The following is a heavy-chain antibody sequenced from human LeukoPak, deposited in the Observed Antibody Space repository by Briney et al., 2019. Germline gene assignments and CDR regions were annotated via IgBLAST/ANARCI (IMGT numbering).Heavy chain of an antibody. V-gene: IGHV1-18*01. D-gene: IGHD6-6*01. CDR3: ARDSPLEYSNSARGFDY. Sequence: ASLKVSCEASGYIFSSYGISWVRQAPGQGLEWMGWISGYNGNTNYAEKFQGRVTMTTETSTSTAYMEWRSLRSDDTAVYHCARDSPLEYSNSARGFDYWGQGTLVTVSS. CDR1: GYIFSSYG. CDR2: ISGYNGNT. J-gene: IGHJ4*02.